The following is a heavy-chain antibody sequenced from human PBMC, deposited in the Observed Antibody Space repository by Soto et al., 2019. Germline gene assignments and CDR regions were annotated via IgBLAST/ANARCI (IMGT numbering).Heavy chain of an antibody. Sequence: ASVKVSCKASGYTFTSYDINCVRQATGQGLEWMGWMNPNSGNTGYAQKFQGRVTMTRNTSISTAYMELSSLRSEDTAVYYCAREGYCSSTSCRSRPNWFDPWGQGTLVTVSS. J-gene: IGHJ5*02. CDR2: MNPNSGNT. CDR1: GYTFTSYD. V-gene: IGHV1-8*01. CDR3: AREGYCSSTSCRSRPNWFDP. D-gene: IGHD2-2*01.